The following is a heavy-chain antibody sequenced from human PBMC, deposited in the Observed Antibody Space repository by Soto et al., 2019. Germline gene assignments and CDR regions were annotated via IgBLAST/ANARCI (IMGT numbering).Heavy chain of an antibody. CDR1: GYTFTAYY. CDR2: IKPSSGGS. J-gene: IGHJ6*04. V-gene: IGHV1-2*02. CDR3: ARDQVSISWDYYYGMDV. Sequence: QVQLVQSGAEVKMPGASVKVSCKTSGYTFTAYYMYWVRQAPGKGLEWMGSIKPSSGGSNYAQNFQGRVTMTRDTSISPAYMELSRLRSDDTAVYYCARDQVSISWDYYYGMDVWGKGTTVTVSS. D-gene: IGHD3-3*02.